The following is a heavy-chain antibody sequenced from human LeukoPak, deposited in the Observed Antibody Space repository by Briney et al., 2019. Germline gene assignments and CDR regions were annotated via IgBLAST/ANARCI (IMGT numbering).Heavy chain of an antibody. CDR1: GFTFNTAW. D-gene: IGHD3-16*01. J-gene: IGHJ1*01. Sequence: GGSLRLSCAVSGFTFNTAWMSWVRQAPGKGLEYIGRIKSKTDGGTTYYAAPVKGRLTISRDDSKNTLYLQMNGLKIEDTALYYCTADLRLWGQGTLATVSS. V-gene: IGHV3-15*01. CDR2: IKSKTDGGTT. CDR3: TADLRL.